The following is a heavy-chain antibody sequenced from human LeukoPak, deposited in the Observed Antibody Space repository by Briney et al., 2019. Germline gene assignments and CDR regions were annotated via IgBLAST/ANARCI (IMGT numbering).Heavy chain of an antibody. V-gene: IGHV3-21*01. J-gene: IGHJ4*02. D-gene: IGHD6-19*01. Sequence: GGSLRLSCAASGFPFSSHGMNWVRQAPGKGLEWVSGISPGGGPTYYADSVKGRFTISRDNAKNSLYLQMNSLRAEDTAVYYCARVISVAGYDYWGQGTLVTVSS. CDR3: ARVISVAGYDY. CDR2: ISPGGGPT. CDR1: GFPFSSHG.